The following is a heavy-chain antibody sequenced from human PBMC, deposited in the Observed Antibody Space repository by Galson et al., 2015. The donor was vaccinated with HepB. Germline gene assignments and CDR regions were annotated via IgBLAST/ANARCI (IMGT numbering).Heavy chain of an antibody. CDR3: AKSTVLVTGVDHNYYGMDV. J-gene: IGHJ6*02. Sequence: SETLSLTCTVSGGSISRYYWSWIRQPPGKGLEWIGYIRNIGSSEYSPSLKGRISISVDASRNQFSLRLSSVTAADTAVYYCAKSTVLVTGVDHNYYGMDVWGPGTTVTVSS. CDR2: IRNIGSS. V-gene: IGHV4-59*08. CDR1: GGSISRYY. D-gene: IGHD3-9*01.